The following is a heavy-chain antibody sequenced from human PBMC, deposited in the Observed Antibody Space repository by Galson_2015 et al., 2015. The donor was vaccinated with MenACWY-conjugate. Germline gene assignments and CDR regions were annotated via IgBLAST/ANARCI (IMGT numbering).Heavy chain of an antibody. CDR1: GFTFSSYA. D-gene: IGHD6-13*01. CDR3: TRVDSSWYAWFDP. V-gene: IGHV3-23*01. J-gene: IGHJ5*02. Sequence: SLRLSCAASGFTFSSYAMSWVRQAPGKGLEWVSAISGSGGSTYYADSVKGRFTISRDDSKSIAYLQMNSLKTEDTAVYYCTRVDSSWYAWFDPWGQGTLVTVSS. CDR2: ISGSGGST.